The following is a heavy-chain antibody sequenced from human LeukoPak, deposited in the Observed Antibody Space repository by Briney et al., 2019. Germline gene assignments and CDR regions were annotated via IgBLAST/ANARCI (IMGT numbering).Heavy chain of an antibody. CDR2: IVLGAGNT. D-gene: IGHD3-3*01. Sequence: SVKVSCKASGFTFPNSAMQWVRQARGQRLEWIGWIVLGAGNTVYSHKFHDRVTITRDISTNTASMELDSLGSEDTAVYYCAAQRGASLHDFWSTRLFDPWGQGTLVTVSS. CDR1: GFTFPNSA. J-gene: IGHJ5*02. V-gene: IGHV1-58*02. CDR3: AAQRGASLHDFWSTRLFDP.